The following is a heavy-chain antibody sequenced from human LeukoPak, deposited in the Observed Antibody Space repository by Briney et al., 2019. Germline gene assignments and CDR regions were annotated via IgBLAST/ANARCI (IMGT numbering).Heavy chain of an antibody. Sequence: GGSLRLSCAASGFSFSSFGMHWVRQAPGRGLEWVANIRQDESERYFADSVKGRFTISRDNARKSVYLHMSSLRAEDTALYYCARLSAYYYGSYFYYYMDVWGKGTTVTVSS. CDR3: ARLSAYYYGSYFYYYMDV. CDR1: GFSFSSFG. J-gene: IGHJ6*03. V-gene: IGHV3-7*01. CDR2: IRQDESER. D-gene: IGHD3-10*01.